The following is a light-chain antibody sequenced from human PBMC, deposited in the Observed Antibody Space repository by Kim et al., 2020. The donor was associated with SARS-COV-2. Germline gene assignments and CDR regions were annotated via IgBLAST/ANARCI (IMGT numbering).Light chain of an antibody. Sequence: SSDLTQPPSVSVSPGQTASITCSGDKLGDKYACWYQPKPGQSPVLVIYQDSKRPSGLPERFSGSNSGNTATLTISGTQAMDESDYSCQAWDSSTVVFGGW. V-gene: IGLV3-1*01. CDR2: QDS. J-gene: IGLJ2*01. CDR1: KLGDKY. CDR3: QAWDSSTVV.